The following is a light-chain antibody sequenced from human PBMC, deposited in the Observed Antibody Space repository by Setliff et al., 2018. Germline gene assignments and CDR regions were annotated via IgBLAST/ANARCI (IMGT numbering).Light chain of an antibody. Sequence: QSALTQPASVSGSPGQSITISCTGTSSDVGGYNYVSWYQQHPGKAPKLMIYDVSNRPSGVSNRFSGSKSGNTASLTISGLQAEDEADYYCSSHVRSSILFGGGTKGTVL. CDR3: SSHVRSSIL. V-gene: IGLV2-14*01. J-gene: IGLJ3*02. CDR1: SSDVGGYNY. CDR2: DVS.